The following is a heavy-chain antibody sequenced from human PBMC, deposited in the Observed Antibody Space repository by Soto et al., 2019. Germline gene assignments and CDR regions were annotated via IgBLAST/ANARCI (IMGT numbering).Heavy chain of an antibody. CDR3: AKDRIVVVVAAPYGMDV. CDR2: ISYDGSNK. CDR1: GFTFSSYG. J-gene: IGHJ6*02. D-gene: IGHD2-15*01. Sequence: GALRLSCAASGFTFSSYGMHWVRQAPGKGLEWVAVISYDGSNKYYADSVKGRFTISRDNSKNTLYLQMNSLRAEDTAVYYCAKDRIVVVVAAPYGMDVWGQGTTVTVSS. V-gene: IGHV3-30*18.